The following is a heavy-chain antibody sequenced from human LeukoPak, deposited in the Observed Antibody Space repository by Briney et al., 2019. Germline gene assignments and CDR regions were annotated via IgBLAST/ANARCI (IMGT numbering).Heavy chain of an antibody. CDR2: IHYSGST. D-gene: IGHD3-10*01. CDR1: GGSISSSSYY. CDR3: ARVAGSGGYSHPEDAFDI. V-gene: IGHV4-39*07. Sequence: SETLSLTCTVSGGSISSSSYYWGWIRQPPGKGLEWIGSIHYSGSTNYNPSLKSRVTISVDTSKNQFSLKLSSVTAADTAVYYCARVAGSGGYSHPEDAFDIWGQGTMVTVSS. J-gene: IGHJ3*02.